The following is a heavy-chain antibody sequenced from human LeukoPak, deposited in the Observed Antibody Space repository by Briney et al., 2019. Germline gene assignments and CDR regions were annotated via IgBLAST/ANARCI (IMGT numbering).Heavy chain of an antibody. J-gene: IGHJ4*02. Sequence: GGSLRLSCAASGFTFSSYAMSWVRQAPGKGLEWVSAISASGGSTYYADSVKGRFTISRDNSKNTLYLQMNSLRAEDTAVYYCEAARGYCSGGSCFDYWGQGTLVTVSS. CDR1: GFTFSSYA. D-gene: IGHD2-15*01. V-gene: IGHV3-23*01. CDR3: EAARGYCSGGSCFDY. CDR2: ISASGGST.